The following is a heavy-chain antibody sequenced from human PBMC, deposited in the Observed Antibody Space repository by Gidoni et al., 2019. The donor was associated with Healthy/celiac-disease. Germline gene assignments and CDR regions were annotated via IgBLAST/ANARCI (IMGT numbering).Heavy chain of an antibody. V-gene: IGHV3-21*01. Sequence: EVQLVESGGGLVKPGGSLRLSCAASGFTFSSYSMNWVRQAPGKGLEWVSSISSSSSYIYYADSVKGRFTISRDNAKNSLYLRMNSLRAEDTAVYYCARDSGYGRPPFDYWGQGTLVTVSS. CDR1: GFTFSSYS. D-gene: IGHD6-25*01. J-gene: IGHJ4*02. CDR3: ARDSGYGRPPFDY. CDR2: ISSSSSYI.